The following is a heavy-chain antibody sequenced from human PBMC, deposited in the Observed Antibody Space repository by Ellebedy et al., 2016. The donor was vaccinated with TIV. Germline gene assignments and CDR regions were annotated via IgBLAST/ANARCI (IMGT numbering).Heavy chain of an antibody. V-gene: IGHV3-23*01. Sequence: PGGSLRLSCAASGFTFRNNAMSSVRQAPGKGLEWVSAISCGGTSPYYADSVKGRFTISRDNSKNTLYLQMDRLRAEDKAIYYCTADPWGVGPAFDIWGLGTMVTVSS. D-gene: IGHD1-26*01. CDR2: ISCGGTSP. CDR3: TADPWGVGPAFDI. CDR1: GFTFRNNA. J-gene: IGHJ3*02.